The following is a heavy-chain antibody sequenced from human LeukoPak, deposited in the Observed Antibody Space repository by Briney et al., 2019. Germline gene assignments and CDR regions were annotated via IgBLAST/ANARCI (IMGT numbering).Heavy chain of an antibody. CDR3: AGGYAFDV. CDR2: TYYRSQWHN. J-gene: IGHJ3*01. CDR1: GGSGCNNEYA. V-gene: IGHV6-1*01. Sequence: SQTLSLTCAIAGGSGCNNEYAWAWIRQSPSRGLEWLGRTYYRSQWHNDYARSVMSRISVDPDTSKNQFSLHLDSVTPDDTAVYYCAGGYAFDVWGQGTMVTVSS.